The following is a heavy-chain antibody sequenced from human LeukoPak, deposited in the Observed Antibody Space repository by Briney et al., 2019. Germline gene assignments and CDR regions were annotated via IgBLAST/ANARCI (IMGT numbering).Heavy chain of an antibody. Sequence: PSETLSLTCAVYGGSFSDYYWSWIRQPPGKGLEWIGEINHSGSTNYNPSLKSRVTISVDTSKNQFSLKLSSVTAADTAVYYCARGGGKVEMATISAFDIWGQGTMVTVSS. J-gene: IGHJ3*02. CDR1: GGSFSDYY. D-gene: IGHD5-24*01. CDR2: INHSGST. CDR3: ARGGGKVEMATISAFDI. V-gene: IGHV4-34*01.